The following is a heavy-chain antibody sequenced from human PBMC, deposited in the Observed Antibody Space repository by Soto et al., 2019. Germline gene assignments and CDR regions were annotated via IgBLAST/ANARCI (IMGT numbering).Heavy chain of an antibody. Sequence: EVQLVQSGAEVKKPGESLKISCEASGYKFTNYWLGWVRQMPGKGLEWMGMIYPGESDAKYSSSFQGQVTISADKSISTAYLEWISLEASDTAMYFCARHVASLSIDYYGMDVWGQGTTVTVSS. CDR3: ARHVASLSIDYYGMDV. V-gene: IGHV5-51*01. CDR1: GYKFTNYW. CDR2: IYPGESDA. J-gene: IGHJ6*02. D-gene: IGHD2-21*01.